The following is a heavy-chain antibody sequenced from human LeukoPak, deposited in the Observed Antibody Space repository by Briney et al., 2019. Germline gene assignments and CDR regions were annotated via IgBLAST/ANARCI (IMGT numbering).Heavy chain of an antibody. CDR1: GGSISSYY. V-gene: IGHV4-59*01. CDR2: IYYSGST. CDR3: ARVPLSCGGDCYSEAFYFDY. D-gene: IGHD2-21*02. Sequence: LETLTLTCTVSGGSISSYYWSWIRQPPGKGLEWIGYIYYSGSTNYNPSLKSRVTISVDTSKNQFSLKLSSVTAADTAVYYCARVPLSCGGDCYSEAFYFDYWGQGTLVTVSS. J-gene: IGHJ4*02.